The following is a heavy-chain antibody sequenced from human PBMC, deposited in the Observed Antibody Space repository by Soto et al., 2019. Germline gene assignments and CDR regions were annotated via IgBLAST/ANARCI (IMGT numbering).Heavy chain of an antibody. CDR2: ISSSSSTI. V-gene: IGHV3-48*02. CDR1: GFTFSSYS. CDR3: AVGTTVVPGSGY. D-gene: IGHD4-17*01. Sequence: EVQLVVSGGGLVQPGGSLRLSCAASGFTFSSYSMNWVRQGPGKGLEWVSYISSSSSTIYYADSVKGRFTISRDNAKNSLYLQMNSLRDEDTAVYYCAVGTTVVPGSGYWGQGTLVTVSS. J-gene: IGHJ4*02.